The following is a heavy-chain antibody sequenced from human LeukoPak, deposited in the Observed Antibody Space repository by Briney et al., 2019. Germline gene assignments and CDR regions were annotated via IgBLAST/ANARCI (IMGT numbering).Heavy chain of an antibody. CDR3: ARLPVATEGRNRGGYYYYMDV. V-gene: IGHV4-4*09. Sequence: PSETLSLTCTVSVGSISSYYWSWIRQPPGKGLEWIGYIYTSGSTNYNPSLKSRVTIPVDTSKNQFSLKLSSVTAADTAVYYCARLPVATEGRNRGGYYYYMDVWGKGTTVTVSS. CDR1: VGSISSYY. D-gene: IGHD5-12*01. CDR2: IYTSGST. J-gene: IGHJ6*03.